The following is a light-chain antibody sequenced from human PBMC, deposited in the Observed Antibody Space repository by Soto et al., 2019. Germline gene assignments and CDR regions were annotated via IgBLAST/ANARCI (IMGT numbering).Light chain of an antibody. Sequence: EIVMTQSPATLSVSPGERATLSCRASHRVSSYLAWYQQKPGQAPRLLIYATSIRATGIPGRFSGSGSGTEFTLTISSLQSEDFAVFCCQQYNNWPLTFGGGTKVDIK. CDR1: HRVSSY. V-gene: IGKV3-15*01. CDR3: QQYNNWPLT. CDR2: ATS. J-gene: IGKJ4*01.